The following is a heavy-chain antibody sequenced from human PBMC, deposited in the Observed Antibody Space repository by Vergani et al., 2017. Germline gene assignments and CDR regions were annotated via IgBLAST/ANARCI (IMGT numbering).Heavy chain of an antibody. CDR2: ISARYPVT. CDR1: GFTFSSYS. J-gene: IGHJ4*02. CDR3: ARRAYDTTPYLQGGYDC. Sequence: EVQLVESGGGLVKPGGSLRLSCAASGFTFSSYSMNWVRQAPGKGLEWVSAISARYPVTYYADSVKGRFTISRDNSKNMLYLQMNSLRAEDTAVYYCARRAYDTTPYLQGGYDCWGQGTLVSVSS. D-gene: IGHD3-22*01. V-gene: IGHV3-21*04.